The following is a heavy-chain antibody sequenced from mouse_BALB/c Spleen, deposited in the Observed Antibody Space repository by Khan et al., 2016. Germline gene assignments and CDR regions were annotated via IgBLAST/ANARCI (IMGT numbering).Heavy chain of an antibody. CDR2: INTYTGES. J-gene: IGHJ3*01. D-gene: IGHD2-13*01. CDR3: AIGGDYGWFAS. V-gene: IGHV9-3-1*01. Sequence: QIQLVQSGPELKKPGETVKISCKASGYTFTNYGMNWVKQAPGKGLKWMGWINTYTGESTYADDFKGRFAISLQTSASTAYLQINNLKNEDTAAYFCAIGGDYGWFASWGQGTLVTVSA. CDR1: GYTFTNYG.